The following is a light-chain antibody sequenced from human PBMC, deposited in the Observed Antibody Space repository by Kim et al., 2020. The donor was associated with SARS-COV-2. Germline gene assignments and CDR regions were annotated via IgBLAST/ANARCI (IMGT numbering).Light chain of an antibody. CDR1: NIGSKS. CDR2: YDS. J-gene: IGLJ3*02. CDR3: QVWDSSSDHRV. Sequence: VSVAPGKTARITCGGNNIGSKSVHWYQQKPGQAPVLVIYYDSDRPSGIPERFSGSNSGNTANLTISRVEAGDEADYYCQVWDSSSDHRVFGGGTQLTVL. V-gene: IGLV3-21*04.